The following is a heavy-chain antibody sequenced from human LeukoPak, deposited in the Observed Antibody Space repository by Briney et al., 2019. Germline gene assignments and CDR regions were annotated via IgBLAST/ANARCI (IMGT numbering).Heavy chain of an antibody. J-gene: IGHJ6*03. CDR1: GFTFSSAA. V-gene: IGHV3-23*01. CDR2: ITGSDDAT. D-gene: IGHD3-10*01. CDR3: AKDTSMVRGVIIEIYYYMDV. Sequence: PGGSLRLSCAASGFTFSSAAMTWVRQAPGKGLEWVSTITGSDDATYYADSVKGRFTISRDNSKNTLYLQMNSLRAEDTAVYYCAKDTSMVRGVIIEIYYYMDVWGKGTTVTVSS.